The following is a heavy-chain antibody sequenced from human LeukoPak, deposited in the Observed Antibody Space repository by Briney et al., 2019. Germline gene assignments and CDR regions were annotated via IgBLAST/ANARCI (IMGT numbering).Heavy chain of an antibody. D-gene: IGHD3-22*01. CDR1: GGSISSSNYY. J-gene: IGHJ4*02. Sequence: SETLSLTCTVSGGSISSSNYYWGWIRQPPGQGLEWIGSMYYSGSTYYNPSLKSRFTISVDTSKNQFSLKLSSVTAADTAVYYCARHSYYYDSSGYPYYFDYWGQGTLGTVSA. CDR3: ARHSYYYDSSGYPYYFDY. CDR2: MYYSGST. V-gene: IGHV4-39*01.